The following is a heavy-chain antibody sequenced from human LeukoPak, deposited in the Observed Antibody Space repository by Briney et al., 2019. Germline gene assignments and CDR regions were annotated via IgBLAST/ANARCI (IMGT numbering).Heavy chain of an antibody. CDR1: GGSFSGYY. CDR3: ARESVGATTFDAFDI. Sequence: KPSETLSLTCAVYGGSFSGYYWSWIRQPPGKGLEWIGYIYYSGSANYNPSLKSRVTISVDTSKNQFSLKLSSVTAADTAVYYCARESVGATTFDAFDIWGQGTMVTVSS. J-gene: IGHJ3*02. D-gene: IGHD1-26*01. CDR2: IYYSGSA. V-gene: IGHV4-59*01.